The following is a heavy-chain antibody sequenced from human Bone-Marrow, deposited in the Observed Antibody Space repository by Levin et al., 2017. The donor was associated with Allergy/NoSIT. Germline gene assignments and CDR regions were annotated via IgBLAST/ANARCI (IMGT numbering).Heavy chain of an antibody. V-gene: IGHV3-15*01. J-gene: IGHJ4*02. CDR1: GFTFSDAW. D-gene: IGHD5-12*01. CDR3: ATVKLRDSGYGFEY. CDR2: IKTKTDGGTT. Sequence: PGESLKISGAASGFTFSDAWMSWVRHAPGKGLEWVGRIKTKTDGGTTDYATPVKGRFTISRDDSKNTLYLQMNSLKTEDTAMYYCATVKLRDSGYGFEYWGQGTLVTVSS.